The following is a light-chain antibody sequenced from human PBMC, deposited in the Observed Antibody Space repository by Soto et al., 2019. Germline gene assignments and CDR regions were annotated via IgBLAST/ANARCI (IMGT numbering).Light chain of an antibody. J-gene: IGKJ1*01. CDR2: DAS. CDR1: QSISSW. V-gene: IGKV1-5*01. Sequence: DIQMTQSPSTLSASVGDRVTITCRASQSISSWLAWYQQKPGKAPKLLTYDASSLESGVPSRFSGSGSGTEFTLTISSLQPDDFATYYCQQSNSYSRTFGQGTKVDIK. CDR3: QQSNSYSRT.